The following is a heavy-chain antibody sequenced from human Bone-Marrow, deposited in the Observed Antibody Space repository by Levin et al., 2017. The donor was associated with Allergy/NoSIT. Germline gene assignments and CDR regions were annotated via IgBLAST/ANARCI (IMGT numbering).Heavy chain of an antibody. CDR1: GGSFSGYY. J-gene: IGHJ4*02. CDR3: ASLQPGYSSSWYGVSDYFDY. CDR2: INHSGST. V-gene: IGHV4-34*01. Sequence: SETLSLTCAVYGGSFSGYYWSWIRQPPGKGLEWIGEINHSGSTNYNPSLKSRVTISVDTSKNQFSLKLSSVTAADTAVYYCASLQPGYSSSWYGVSDYFDYWGQGTLVTVSS. D-gene: IGHD6-13*01.